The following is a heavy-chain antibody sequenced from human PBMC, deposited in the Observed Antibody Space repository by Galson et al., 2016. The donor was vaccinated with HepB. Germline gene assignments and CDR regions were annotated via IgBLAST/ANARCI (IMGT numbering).Heavy chain of an antibody. D-gene: IGHD3-16*01. Sequence: SLRLSCAASGFSFSSYNMDWVRRAPGKGLEWVSYISRTVETFYYADSVKGRFTISRDNAKNLLYLQMNSLRDEDTAVYYCARDRRHNYAFFDSWGQGTPITVSS. CDR3: ARDRRHNYAFFDS. V-gene: IGHV3-48*02. CDR2: ISRTVETF. CDR1: GFSFSSYN. J-gene: IGHJ4*02.